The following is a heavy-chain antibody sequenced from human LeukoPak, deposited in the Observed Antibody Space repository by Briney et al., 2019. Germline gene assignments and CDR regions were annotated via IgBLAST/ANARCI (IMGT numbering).Heavy chain of an antibody. Sequence: ASVKVSCKASGYTFTTYGISWVRQAPGQGLEWMGWISAYNGNTNYAQKLQGRVTMTTDTSTSTAYMELRSLRSDDTAVYYCARIRRGFGEFWGAFDIWGQGTMVTVSS. CDR3: ARIRRGFGEFWGAFDI. V-gene: IGHV1-18*01. CDR1: GYTFTTYG. J-gene: IGHJ3*02. CDR2: ISAYNGNT. D-gene: IGHD3-10*01.